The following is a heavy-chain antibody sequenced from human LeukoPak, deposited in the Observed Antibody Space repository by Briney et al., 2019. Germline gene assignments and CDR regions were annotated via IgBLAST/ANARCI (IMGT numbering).Heavy chain of an antibody. D-gene: IGHD1-26*01. Sequence: RGSLRLSCAASGFTFSSYSMNWVRQAPGKGLEWVSSISSSSSYIYYADSVKGRFTISRDNAKNSLYLQMNSLRAEDTAVYYCARDYDGSGSYDYWGQGTLVTVSS. CDR3: ARDYDGSGSYDY. V-gene: IGHV3-21*01. CDR2: ISSSSSYI. J-gene: IGHJ4*02. CDR1: GFTFSSYS.